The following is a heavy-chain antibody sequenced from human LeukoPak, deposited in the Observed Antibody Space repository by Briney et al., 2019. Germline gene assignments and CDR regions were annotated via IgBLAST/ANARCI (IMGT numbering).Heavy chain of an antibody. Sequence: PGGSLRLSCAASGFTFSSYWMSWVRKAPGKGLEWVANIKQDGSEKYYVDSVKGRFTISRDNAKNSLYLQMNSLRAEDTAVYYCASLGYMLVMGDYFDYWGQGTLVTVSS. J-gene: IGHJ4*02. V-gene: IGHV3-7*01. CDR1: GFTFSSYW. CDR2: IKQDGSEK. CDR3: ASLGYMLVMGDYFDY. D-gene: IGHD3-22*01.